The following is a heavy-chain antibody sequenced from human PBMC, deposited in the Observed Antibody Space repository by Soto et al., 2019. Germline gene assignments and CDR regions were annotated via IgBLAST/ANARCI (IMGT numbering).Heavy chain of an antibody. CDR3: ARDPLSIAAHYFDY. D-gene: IGHD6-6*01. CDR1: GFTFSSYA. Sequence: GGPLRISCAASGFTFSSYAMGWVRQAPGKGLEWVSAISGSGGSTYYADSVKGRFTISRDNSKNTLYLQMNSLRAEDTAVYYCARDPLSIAAHYFDYWGQGTLVTVSS. CDR2: ISGSGGST. V-gene: IGHV3-23*01. J-gene: IGHJ4*02.